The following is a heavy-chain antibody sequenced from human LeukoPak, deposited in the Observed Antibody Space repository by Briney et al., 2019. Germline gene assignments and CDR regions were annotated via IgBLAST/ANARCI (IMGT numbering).Heavy chain of an antibody. CDR1: GYTFTSYG. CDR3: ARSRAVAGTSYFDY. D-gene: IGHD6-19*01. V-gene: IGHV1-18*01. J-gene: IGHJ4*02. CDR2: ISAYNGNT. Sequence: ASVXVSCKASGYTFTSYGISWVRQAPGQGLEWMGWISAYNGNTNYAQKLQGRVTMTTDTSTSTAYMELRSLRSDDTAVYYCARSRAVAGTSYFDYWGQGTLVTVSS.